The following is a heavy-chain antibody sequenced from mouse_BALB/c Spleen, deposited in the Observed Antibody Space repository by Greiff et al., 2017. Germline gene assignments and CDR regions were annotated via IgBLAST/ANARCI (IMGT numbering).Heavy chain of an antibody. D-gene: IGHD2-10*02. Sequence: QVQLQQSGAELVKPGASVKLSCKASGYTFTSYWMHWVKQRPGQGLEWIGEIDPSDSYTNYNQKFKGKATLTVDKSSSTAYMQLSSLTSEDSAVYYCARSGYGNYYAMDYWGQGTSVTVSS. V-gene: IGHV1-69*02. J-gene: IGHJ4*01. CDR3: ARSGYGNYYAMDY. CDR1: GYTFTSYW. CDR2: IDPSDSYT.